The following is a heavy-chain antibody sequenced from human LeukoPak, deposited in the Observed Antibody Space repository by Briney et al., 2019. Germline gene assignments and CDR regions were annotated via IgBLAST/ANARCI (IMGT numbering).Heavy chain of an antibody. J-gene: IGHJ4*01. CDR3: ARLRGGVQLWGD. D-gene: IGHD5-18*01. CDR2: INYSGTT. V-gene: IGHV4-39*01. CDR1: SGSFSSSSYF. Sequence: PSETLSLTCTVSSGSFSSSSYFCGWIRQPPGMGLEWIATINYSGTTYYNPSLKSRVTTSVDTSNNQYSLKLSSVTAADPAVYYCARLRGGVQLWGDWGQGALVTVSS.